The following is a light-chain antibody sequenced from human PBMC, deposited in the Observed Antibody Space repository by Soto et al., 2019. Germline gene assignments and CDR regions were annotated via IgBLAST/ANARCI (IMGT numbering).Light chain of an antibody. J-gene: IGKJ1*01. V-gene: IGKV3-20*01. Sequence: TALTLSPGTLSLSPGERSTLSCRAILIVSSSNIVTHQQKPGPSPRTLLCADSRSTTGTPDRISGSWTSADFSLTISKLEPEIFVVYNCQHYGSSPWMVGQGTRV. CDR1: LIVSSSN. CDR3: QHYGSSPWM. CDR2: ADS.